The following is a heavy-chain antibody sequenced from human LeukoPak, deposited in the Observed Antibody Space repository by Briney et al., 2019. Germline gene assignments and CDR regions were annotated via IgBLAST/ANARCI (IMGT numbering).Heavy chain of an antibody. CDR3: AKDYTAMVRGPDY. CDR2: ISWNSGSI. V-gene: IGHV3-9*01. D-gene: IGHD5-18*01. J-gene: IGHJ4*02. Sequence: SGGSLRLSCAASGFTFDDYAMHWVRQAPGKGLEWVSGISWNSGSIGYADSVKGRITISRDNAKNSLYLQMNSLRAEDTALYYCAKDYTAMVRGPDYWGQGTLVTVSS. CDR1: GFTFDDYA.